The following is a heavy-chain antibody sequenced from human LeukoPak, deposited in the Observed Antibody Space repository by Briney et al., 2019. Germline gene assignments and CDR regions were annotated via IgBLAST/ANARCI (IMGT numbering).Heavy chain of an antibody. Sequence: GGSLRLSCAASGFTVSSNYMSWVRQAPGKGLEWVSIIYSGGSTYYADSVKGRFTISRDNSKNTLYLQMNSLRAEDTAVYYCATSAGSYYDSSGYYGKFDYWGQGTLVTVSS. CDR2: IYSGGST. CDR1: GFTVSSNY. V-gene: IGHV3-66*01. D-gene: IGHD3-22*01. J-gene: IGHJ4*02. CDR3: ATSAGSYYDSSGYYGKFDY.